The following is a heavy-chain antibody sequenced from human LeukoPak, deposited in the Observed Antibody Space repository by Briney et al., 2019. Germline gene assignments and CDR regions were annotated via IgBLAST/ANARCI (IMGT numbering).Heavy chain of an antibody. V-gene: IGHV4-34*01. J-gene: IGHJ4*02. CDR3: ARTLSYSSSWYRDY. CDR2: INHSGST. Sequence: SETLSLTCAVYGGSFSGYYWSWIRQPPGKGLEWIGEINHSGSTNYNPSLKSRVTTSVDTSKNQFSLKLSSVTAADTAVYYCARTLSYSSSWYRDYWGQGTLVTVSS. CDR1: GGSFSGYY. D-gene: IGHD6-13*01.